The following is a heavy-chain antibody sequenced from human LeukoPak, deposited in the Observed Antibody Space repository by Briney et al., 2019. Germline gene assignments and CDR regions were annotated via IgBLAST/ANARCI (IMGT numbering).Heavy chain of an antibody. V-gene: IGHV3-9*01. CDR1: GFTLDDYA. Sequence: GRSLRLSCAASGFTLDDYAMHWVRQAPGKGLEWVSGISWNSGSIGYADSVKGRFTISRDNAKSSLFLQMNSLRPEDTALYYCAKTTLYYGRPFDYWGQGTLVTVSS. CDR2: ISWNSGSI. D-gene: IGHD2-21*01. CDR3: AKTTLYYGRPFDY. J-gene: IGHJ4*02.